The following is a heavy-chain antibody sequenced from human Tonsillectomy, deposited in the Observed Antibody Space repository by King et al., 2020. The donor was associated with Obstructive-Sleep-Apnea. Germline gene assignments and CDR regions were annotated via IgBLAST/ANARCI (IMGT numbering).Heavy chain of an antibody. Sequence: QLQESGPGLVKPSEILSLTCTVSGGSINSYYWSWIRQTPGKGLEWIGYISYSGSTNYNPSLKSRVTISVDTSKNQFSLKLSSVTAADTAVYYCARDRVGRDGYNRFDYWGQGTLVTVSS. J-gene: IGHJ4*02. D-gene: IGHD5-24*01. CDR1: GGSINSYY. CDR2: ISYSGST. V-gene: IGHV4-59*01. CDR3: ARDRVGRDGYNRFDY.